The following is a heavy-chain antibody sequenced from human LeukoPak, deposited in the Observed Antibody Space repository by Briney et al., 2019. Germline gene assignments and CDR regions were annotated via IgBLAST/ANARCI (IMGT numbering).Heavy chain of an antibody. V-gene: IGHV3-21*01. D-gene: IGHD2-21*02. CDR3: ARDGSYCGGDCHGADAFDI. J-gene: IGHJ3*02. Sequence: GGSLRLSCAASGFTFSSYSMNWVRQAPGKGLEWVSSISSSSSYIYYADSVKGRFTISRDNAKNSLYLQMNSLRAEDTAVYYCARDGSYCGGDCHGADAFDIWGQGTMVTVSS. CDR1: GFTFSSYS. CDR2: ISSSSSYI.